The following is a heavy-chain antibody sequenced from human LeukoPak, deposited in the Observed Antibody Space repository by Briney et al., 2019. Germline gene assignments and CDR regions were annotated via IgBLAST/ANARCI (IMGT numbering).Heavy chain of an antibody. D-gene: IGHD3-22*01. J-gene: IGHJ4*02. CDR2: IIPIFGTA. CDR1: GGTFSGYA. V-gene: IGHV1-69*01. CDR3: AREFGSSGYVD. Sequence: SVKVSCKASGGTFSGYAISWVRQAPGQGLEWMGGIIPIFGTANYAQKFQGRVTITADESTSTAYMELRSLRSDDTAVYYCAREFGSSGYVDWGQGTLVTVSS.